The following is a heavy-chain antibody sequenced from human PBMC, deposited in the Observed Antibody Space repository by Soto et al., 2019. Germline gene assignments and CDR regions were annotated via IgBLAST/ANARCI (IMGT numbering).Heavy chain of an antibody. V-gene: IGHV3-74*01. CDR3: ASSDRSGFGFDY. Sequence: GGSLRLSCVASGFTFSTYWMHWVRQTPGEGLVWVSHTDSDGTFTTYADSVKGRFTINPDTSKNQFSLQLNSVTPEDTALYYCASSDRSGFGFDYWGQGTLVTVSS. D-gene: IGHD3-22*01. J-gene: IGHJ4*02. CDR2: TDSDGTFT. CDR1: GFTFSTYW.